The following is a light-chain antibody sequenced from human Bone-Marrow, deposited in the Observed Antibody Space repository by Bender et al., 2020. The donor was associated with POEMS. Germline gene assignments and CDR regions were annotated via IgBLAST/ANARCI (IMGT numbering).Light chain of an antibody. V-gene: IGLV2-18*02. CDR2: EVN. CDR3: SSYTSSSTLEV. Sequence: QPVLTQPPSASGTPGQRVTISCSGGTSNIGSNYVYWYDHVPGTAPKLMIYEVNNRPSGVPDRFSGSKSGNTASLTISGLQAEDEADYYCSSYTSSSTLEVFGTGTKVTVL. J-gene: IGLJ1*01. CDR1: TSNIGSNY.